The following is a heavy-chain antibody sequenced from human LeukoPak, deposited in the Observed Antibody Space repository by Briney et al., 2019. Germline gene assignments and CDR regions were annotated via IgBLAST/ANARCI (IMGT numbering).Heavy chain of an antibody. CDR1: GYTFTSYG. D-gene: IGHD4-17*01. CDR2: ISPYKGDR. CDR3: ATEGGWQPTDYGDNVY. J-gene: IGHJ4*02. Sequence: ASVKVSCKASGYTFTSYGIGWVRQAPGQGLEWMGWISPYKGDRNYAQSLQGRVTMTTDTSTSTAYMEVRSLRSDDTAVYYCATEGGWQPTDYGDNVYWGQGTLVTVSS. V-gene: IGHV1-18*01.